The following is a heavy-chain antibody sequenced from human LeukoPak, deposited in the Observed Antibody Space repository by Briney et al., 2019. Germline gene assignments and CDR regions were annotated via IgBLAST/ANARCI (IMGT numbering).Heavy chain of an antibody. D-gene: IGHD6-13*01. Sequence: ASVKVSCKASGGTFSSYAISWVRQAPGQGLEWMGRIIPILGIANYAQKFQGRVTITADKSTSTAYMELSSLRSEDTAVYYCARDGVYSSSWYGTAEYFQHWGQGTLVTVSS. CDR3: ARDGVYSSSWYGTAEYFQH. CDR2: IIPILGIA. J-gene: IGHJ1*01. CDR1: GGTFSSYA. V-gene: IGHV1-69*04.